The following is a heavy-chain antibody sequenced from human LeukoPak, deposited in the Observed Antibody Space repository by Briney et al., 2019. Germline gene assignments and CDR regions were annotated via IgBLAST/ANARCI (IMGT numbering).Heavy chain of an antibody. Sequence: GGSLRLSCAASGFTFSSYSMTWVRQAPGKGLEWVSYISSSSTIYYADSVKGRFTISRDNAKNSLYLQMNSLRDEDTAVYYCARDYDFWSGYYTSYNWFDPWGQGTLVTVSS. J-gene: IGHJ5*02. V-gene: IGHV3-48*02. CDR1: GFTFSSYS. CDR3: ARDYDFWSGYYTSYNWFDP. CDR2: ISSSSTI. D-gene: IGHD3-3*01.